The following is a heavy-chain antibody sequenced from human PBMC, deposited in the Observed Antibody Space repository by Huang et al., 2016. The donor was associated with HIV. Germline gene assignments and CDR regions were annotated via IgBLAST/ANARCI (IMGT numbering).Heavy chain of an antibody. Sequence: EVHLVQSGAEVKEPGESLKISCQASGYNFDSYWIGWVRQMPGKGLEWMGVIEHGDLDTRHDPSFQGQVTISADQSINTAYLQWSSLKASETAIYFCARQGLWLPTTDPFDDWGQGTPVTVSA. CDR1: GYNFDSYW. J-gene: IGHJ4*02. CDR3: ARQGLWLPTTDPFDD. V-gene: IGHV5-51*01. D-gene: IGHD3-10*01. CDR2: IEHGDLDT.